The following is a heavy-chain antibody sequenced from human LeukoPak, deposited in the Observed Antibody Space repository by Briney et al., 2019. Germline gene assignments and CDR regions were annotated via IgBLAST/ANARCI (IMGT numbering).Heavy chain of an antibody. J-gene: IGHJ6*03. CDR3: ARFTIAARPGQEYYYMDV. D-gene: IGHD6-6*01. Sequence: PGGSLRLSCAASGFTFDGYGMSWVRQAPGKGLDWVSGINWNGGSTGYADSVKGRFTISRDNAKNSLYLQMNSLRAEDTALYYCARFTIAARPGQEYYYMDVWGKGTTVTVSS. CDR1: GFTFDGYG. CDR2: INWNGGST. V-gene: IGHV3-20*04.